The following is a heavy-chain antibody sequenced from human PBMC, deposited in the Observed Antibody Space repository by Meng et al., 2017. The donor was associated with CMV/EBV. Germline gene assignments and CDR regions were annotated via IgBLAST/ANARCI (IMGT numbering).Heavy chain of an antibody. V-gene: IGHV1-69*05. CDR3: ARGMVEIFGVVMRWFDP. D-gene: IGHD3-3*01. Sequence: SVKVSCKASGGTFSSYAISWVRQAPGQGLEWMGGIIPIFGTANYAQKFQGRVTITTDESTSTAYLQWSSLKASDTAMYYCARGMVEIFGVVMRWFDPWGQGTLVTVSS. J-gene: IGHJ5*02. CDR2: IIPIFGTA. CDR1: GGTFSSYA.